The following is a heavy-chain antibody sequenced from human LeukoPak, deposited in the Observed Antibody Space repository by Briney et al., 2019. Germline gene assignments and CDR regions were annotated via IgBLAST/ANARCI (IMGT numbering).Heavy chain of an antibody. CDR3: ARGLLYYYDSRGYYY. CDR2: INHSGST. D-gene: IGHD3-22*01. J-gene: IGHJ4*02. V-gene: IGHV4-34*01. Sequence: SETLSLTCAVYGGSFSGYYWSWIRQPPGKGLEWIGEINHSGSTNYNPSLKSRVTISVDTSKNQFSLKLSSVTAADTAVYYCARGLLYYYDSRGYYYWGQGTLVTVSS. CDR1: GGSFSGYY.